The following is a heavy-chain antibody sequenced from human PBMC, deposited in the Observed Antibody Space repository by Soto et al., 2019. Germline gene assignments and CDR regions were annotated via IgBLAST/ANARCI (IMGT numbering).Heavy chain of an antibody. V-gene: IGHV3-23*01. D-gene: IGHD1-26*01. CDR3: AKGGGYTGLGP. J-gene: IGHJ5*02. CDR1: VFTFSNYA. CDR2: IRDTGGST. Sequence: PGGTLRLSGAASVFTFSNYAMNWVRQAPGKGLVWVSTIRDTGGSTYYADSVRGRFTISRDNSKNTLSLQMNSLRAEDTAVYYCAKGGGYTGLGPWGQGTLVTVSS.